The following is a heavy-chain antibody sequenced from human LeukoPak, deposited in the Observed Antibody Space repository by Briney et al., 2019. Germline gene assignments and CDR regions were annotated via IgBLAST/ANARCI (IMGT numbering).Heavy chain of an antibody. J-gene: IGHJ5*02. V-gene: IGHV3-7*03. CDR2: IKQDGSEK. CDR3: ARDLVVITTISGSWFDP. D-gene: IGHD3-22*01. Sequence: GGSLRLSCAASGFTFSSYWMNWARQAPGKGLEWVANIKQDGSEKYYVDSVKGRFTISRDNAKNSLYLQMNSLRAEDTAVYYCARDLVVITTISGSWFDPWGQGTLVTVSS. CDR1: GFTFSSYW.